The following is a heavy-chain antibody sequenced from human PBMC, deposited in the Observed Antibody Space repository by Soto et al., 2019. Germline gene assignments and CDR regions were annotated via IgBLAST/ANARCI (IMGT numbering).Heavy chain of an antibody. D-gene: IGHD1-26*01. CDR1: GFALSSNY. CDR2: IFGGGTT. CDR3: AREAREGKPFEY. J-gene: IGHJ4*02. Sequence: SLRLSCAASGFALSSNYISWVRQAPGKGLEWVSVIFGGGTTYYADSVKGRFAISRDNSENTVYLQMNSLRADDTAVYYCAREAREGKPFEYWGQGTLVTVSS. V-gene: IGHV3-66*01.